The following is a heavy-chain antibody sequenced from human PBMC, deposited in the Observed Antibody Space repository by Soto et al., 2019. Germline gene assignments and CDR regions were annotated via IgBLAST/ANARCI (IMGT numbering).Heavy chain of an antibody. CDR2: INPKSGAS. J-gene: IGHJ5*02. CDR3: TIELSKYNWFEP. CDR1: GCIFIDYY. Sequence: GASVKVSCKAFGCIFIDYYIHWVRQAPGQGLEWMGWINPKSGASNYAQKFQGRVNMTGDTSLSAAYMELSSLTSDDTAVYYCTIELSKYNWFEPWGQGTQVTVSS. D-gene: IGHD3-10*01. V-gene: IGHV1-2*02.